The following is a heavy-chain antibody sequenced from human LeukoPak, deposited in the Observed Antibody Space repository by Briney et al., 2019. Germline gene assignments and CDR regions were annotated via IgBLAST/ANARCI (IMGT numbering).Heavy chain of an antibody. Sequence: GGSLRLSCAASGFTFSGSAMHWVRQASGKGLEWVGRIRSKANSYATAYAASVKGRFTISRDDSKNTAYLQMNSLKTEDTAVYYCTSQEDYDIFTGYYFWGQGTLVTVSS. V-gene: IGHV3-73*01. CDR1: GFTFSGSA. J-gene: IGHJ4*02. CDR3: TSQEDYDIFTGYYF. D-gene: IGHD3-9*01. CDR2: IRSKANSYAT.